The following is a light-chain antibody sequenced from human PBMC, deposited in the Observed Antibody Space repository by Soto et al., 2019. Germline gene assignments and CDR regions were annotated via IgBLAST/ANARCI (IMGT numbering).Light chain of an antibody. Sequence: EVVLTKSPVTLSLSPGERATLSCRASQSVSSSYLAWYQQKPGQAPRLLIYGTSSRATGIPDRFSGSGSGTDFTLTISRLEPEDFAVYYCQQYGNSPITFGQGTLLEIK. V-gene: IGKV3-20*01. CDR1: QSVSSSY. CDR3: QQYGNSPIT. CDR2: GTS. J-gene: IGKJ5*01.